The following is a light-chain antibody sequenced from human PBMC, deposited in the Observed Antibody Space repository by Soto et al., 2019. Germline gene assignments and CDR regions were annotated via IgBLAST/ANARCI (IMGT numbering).Light chain of an antibody. J-gene: IGLJ1*01. CDR2: DVS. V-gene: IGLV2-14*01. CDR1: SSDVGGYNY. Sequence: QSALTQPASVSGSPGQSITISCTGTSSDVGGYNYVSWYQPHPGKAPNLMIYDVSNRPSWVSNRFSGSKSVNTASLTISGLQADYDADYYCSSYTSSRTLYVFGTGTKVTVL. CDR3: SSYTSSRTLYV.